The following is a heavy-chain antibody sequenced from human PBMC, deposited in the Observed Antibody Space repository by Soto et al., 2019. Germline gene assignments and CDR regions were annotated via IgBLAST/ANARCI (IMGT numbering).Heavy chain of an antibody. V-gene: IGHV3-48*02. CDR1: GSIFSKYS. CDR2: ISSNSVTI. D-gene: IGHD1-26*01. CDR3: AREDILGTRSFDY. J-gene: IGHJ4*02. Sequence: PGGSLRLSCGASGSIFSKYSMNWVRQAPGKGLEWLSYISSNSVTIYYADSVRGRFTIFRDNAKNSLYLQMNSLRDEDTAVYYCAREDILGTRSFDYWGQGALVTVSS.